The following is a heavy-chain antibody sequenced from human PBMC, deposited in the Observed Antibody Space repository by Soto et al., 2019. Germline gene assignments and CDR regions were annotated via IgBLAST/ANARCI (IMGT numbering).Heavy chain of an antibody. Sequence: SGPTLVNHTETLALTCTVSGFSLNNARMGVSWIRQPPGKALEWLAHIVSNDEKSYSTSLKTRPTISKDTSKSQVVLTMTNMDPVDTATYFCARIRGDYGDYEDYHYYYIDVWGKGTTVTVSS. V-gene: IGHV2-26*01. J-gene: IGHJ6*03. CDR3: ARIRGDYGDYEDYHYYYIDV. CDR1: GFSLNNARMG. D-gene: IGHD4-17*01. CDR2: IVSNDEK.